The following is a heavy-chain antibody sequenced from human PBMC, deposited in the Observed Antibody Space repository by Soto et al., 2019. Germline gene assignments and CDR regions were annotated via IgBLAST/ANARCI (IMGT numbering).Heavy chain of an antibody. CDR1: GFTFSSYS. J-gene: IGHJ6*03. D-gene: IGHD4-17*01. CDR2: ISSSSSTI. CDR3: ASKYLGALYGDWDYYYYYMDV. V-gene: IGHV3-48*01. Sequence: GGSLRLSCAASGFTFSSYSMNWVRQAPGKGLEWVSYISSSSSTIYYADSVKGRFTISRDNAKNSLYLQMNSLRAEDTAVYYCASKYLGALYGDWDYYYYYMDVWDKGTTVTVSS.